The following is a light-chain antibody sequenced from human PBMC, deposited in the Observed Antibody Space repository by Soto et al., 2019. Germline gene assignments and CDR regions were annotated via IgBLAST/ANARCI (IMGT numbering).Light chain of an antibody. J-gene: IGLJ2*01. CDR2: DTS. CDR3: LLSYNAARV. V-gene: IGLV7-46*01. CDR1: TGAVTSNHH. Sequence: QAVVTQEPSLTVSPGGTVTLTCGSSTGAVTSNHHPYWFQQKAGQAPRTRIYDTSNKHSGTPARVSGSLLGDKAALTLSGAQPEDEAQYYCLLSYNAARVFGGGTKLT.